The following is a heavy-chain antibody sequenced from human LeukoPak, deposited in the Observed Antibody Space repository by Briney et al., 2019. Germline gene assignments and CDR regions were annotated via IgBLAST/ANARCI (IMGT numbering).Heavy chain of an antibody. V-gene: IGHV4-61*02. CDR2: IYSSGST. CDR1: GGSISSGSYY. CDR3: ARGYPVSGWYGSRRYYFDY. Sequence: SETLSLTCTVSGGSISSGSYYWTWIRQPAGKGLEWIGRIYSSGSTNYNPSLKSRVTISVDTSKNQFSLKLSSVTAADTAVYYCARGYPVSGWYGSRRYYFDYWGQGTLVTVSS. D-gene: IGHD6-19*01. J-gene: IGHJ4*02.